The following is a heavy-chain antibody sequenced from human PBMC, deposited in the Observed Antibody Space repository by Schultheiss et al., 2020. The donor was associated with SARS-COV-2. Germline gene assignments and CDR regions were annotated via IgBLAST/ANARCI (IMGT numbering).Heavy chain of an antibody. D-gene: IGHD5-18*01. J-gene: IGHJ4*02. Sequence: GESLKISCAASGFTFSGSAMHWVRQAPGKGLEWVAVISYDGSNKYYADSVKGRFTISRDNSKNTLDLQMNSLRAEDTAVYYCARDTAMTYWGQGTLVTVSS. V-gene: IGHV3-30*04. CDR3: ARDTAMTY. CDR1: GFTFSGSA. CDR2: ISYDGSNK.